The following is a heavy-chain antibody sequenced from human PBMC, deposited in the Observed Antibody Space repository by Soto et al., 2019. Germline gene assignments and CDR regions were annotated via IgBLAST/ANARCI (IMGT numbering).Heavy chain of an antibody. D-gene: IGHD3-16*01. J-gene: IGHJ6*02. CDR1: GGTFSSYA. CDR2: IIPICGTA. V-gene: IGHV1-69*01. Sequence: QVQLVQSGAEVKKPGSSVKVSCKASGGTFSSYAISWVRQAPGQGLAWMGGIIPICGTANYAQKFQGRVTITAAESTSTAYMELSRLRSEDTAGDYCARDGSGGYYYYYGMDVWGQGTTVTVSS. CDR3: ARDGSGGYYYYYGMDV.